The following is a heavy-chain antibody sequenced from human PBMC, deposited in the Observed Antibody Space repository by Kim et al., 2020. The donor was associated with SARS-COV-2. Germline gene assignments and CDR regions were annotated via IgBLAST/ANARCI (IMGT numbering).Heavy chain of an antibody. CDR2: ISSSGTTI. V-gene: IGHV3-11*01. D-gene: IGHD1-26*01. CDR1: GFTFSDYY. J-gene: IGHJ3*02. Sequence: GGSLRLSCAASGFTFSDYYMSWIRQAPGKGLEWVSYISSSGTTIYYADSLKGRFTISWDNAKNSLYLQINSLRAEDTAVYYCARQVKIVGPITSQHGIILNAFDIWGQGTMVTVSS. CDR3: ARQVKIVGPITSQHGIILNAFDI.